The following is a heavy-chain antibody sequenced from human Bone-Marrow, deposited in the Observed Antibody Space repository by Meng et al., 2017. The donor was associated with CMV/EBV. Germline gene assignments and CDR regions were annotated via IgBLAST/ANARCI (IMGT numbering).Heavy chain of an antibody. Sequence: QGPLVQAGAGVKEPGSSVKVSCKASGGTFSSYAISWVRQAPGQGLEWMGGIIPIFGTANYAQKFQGRVTITADESTSTAYMELSSLRSEDTAVYYCARDYEIRGVGAWGYWGQGTLVTVSS. V-gene: IGHV1-69*12. CDR1: GGTFSSYA. CDR2: IIPIFGTA. CDR3: ARDYEIRGVGAWGY. D-gene: IGHD1-26*01. J-gene: IGHJ4*02.